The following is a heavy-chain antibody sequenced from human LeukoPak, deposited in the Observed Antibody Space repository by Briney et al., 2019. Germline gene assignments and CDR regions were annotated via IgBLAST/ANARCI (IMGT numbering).Heavy chain of an antibody. Sequence: SVKVSCKASGFTFTSSAMQWVRQARGQRLEWIGWIVVGSGNTNYAQKFQERVTITRDMSTSTAYMELSSLRSEDTAVYYCAAETMVRGVIITWGVWDQGTTVTVSS. CDR3: AAETMVRGVIITWGV. D-gene: IGHD3-10*01. J-gene: IGHJ6*02. V-gene: IGHV1-58*02. CDR1: GFTFTSSA. CDR2: IVVGSGNT.